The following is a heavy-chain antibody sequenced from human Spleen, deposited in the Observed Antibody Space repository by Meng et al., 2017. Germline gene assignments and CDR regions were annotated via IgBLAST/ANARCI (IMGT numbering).Heavy chain of an antibody. CDR2: IYYRGST. D-gene: IGHD3-3*02. J-gene: IGHJ4*02. V-gene: IGHV4-39*07. CDR3: VISSHN. CDR1: GGSISPSGSD. Sequence: QPQRQESGPGLVKASAALSLTCSVSGGSISPSGSDWGWVRQPPGKGLEWIGSIYYRGSTNYNPSLKSRISMSVDMSKNQFSLKVNSVTAADTAIYYCVISSHNWGQGTLVTVSS.